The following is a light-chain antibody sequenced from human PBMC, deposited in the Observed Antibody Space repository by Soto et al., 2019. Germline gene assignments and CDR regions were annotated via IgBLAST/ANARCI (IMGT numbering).Light chain of an antibody. CDR1: QDIRKD. V-gene: IGKV1-6*01. CDR2: AAS. J-gene: IGKJ4*01. Sequence: AIQMTQSPSSLSASVGDRVTITCRASQDIRKDLGWYQQKPGKAPKLLIYAASKLQSGVTSRFSGSGSGTDFTLTISSLQPEDFATYYCLQDYNYPLTFGGGTKVEIK. CDR3: LQDYNYPLT.